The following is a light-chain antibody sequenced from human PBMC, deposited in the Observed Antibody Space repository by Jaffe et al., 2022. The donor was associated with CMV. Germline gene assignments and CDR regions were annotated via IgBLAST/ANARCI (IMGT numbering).Light chain of an antibody. CDR2: DVT. Sequence: QSALTQPASVSGSPGQSITISCTGTSSDVGAYDYVSWYQQRPGKAPKLMIYDVTNRPSGVSDRFSGSKSGNTASLTISGLQADDEAHYYCSSYTSTSTPVVIGGGTKLTVL. CDR3: SSYTSTSTPVV. J-gene: IGLJ2*01. CDR1: SSDVGAYDY. V-gene: IGLV2-14*03.